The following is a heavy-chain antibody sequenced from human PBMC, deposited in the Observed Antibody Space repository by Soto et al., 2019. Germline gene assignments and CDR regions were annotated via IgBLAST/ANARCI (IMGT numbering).Heavy chain of an antibody. CDR2: INHSGST. CDR1: GGSFSGYY. CDR3: ARDKISGLFDS. J-gene: IGHJ4*02. V-gene: IGHV4-34*01. Sequence: QVQLQQWGAGLLKPSETLSLTCAVYGGSFSGYYWTWNRQPPGTGLEWIGEINHSGSTNYNPSLKSRVTISVDTSKNQFSPKLTSVTAADTAVYYCARDKISGLFDSWGQGTLVTVSS.